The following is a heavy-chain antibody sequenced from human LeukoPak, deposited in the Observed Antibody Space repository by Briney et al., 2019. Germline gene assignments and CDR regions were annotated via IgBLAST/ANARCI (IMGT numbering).Heavy chain of an antibody. CDR3: AGFQSYRS. D-gene: IGHD3-16*02. CDR1: GFTFSDYY. CDR2: INHSGST. J-gene: IGHJ3*01. V-gene: IGHV4-34*08. Sequence: LRLSCAASGFTFSDYYWSWIRQPPGKGLEWIGEINHSGSTNYNPSLKSRVTISVDTSKNQFSLKLSSVTAADTAVYYCAGFQSYRSWGQGTMVTVSS.